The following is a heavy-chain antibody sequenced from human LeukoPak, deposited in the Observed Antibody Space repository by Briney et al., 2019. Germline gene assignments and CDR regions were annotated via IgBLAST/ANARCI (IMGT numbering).Heavy chain of an antibody. CDR2: ISSTGST. J-gene: IGHJ3*02. V-gene: IGHV4-30-4*07. Sequence: SETLSLTCAVSGGSISSGGYSWSWIRQPPGKGLEWIGYISSTGSTYYNPSLKSRLSISLDTSKNQFSLNLSSVTAVDTAVFYCARLGVTQDAFDIWGQGTMVTVSS. CDR3: ARLGVTQDAFDI. CDR1: GGSISSGGYS. D-gene: IGHD3-10*01.